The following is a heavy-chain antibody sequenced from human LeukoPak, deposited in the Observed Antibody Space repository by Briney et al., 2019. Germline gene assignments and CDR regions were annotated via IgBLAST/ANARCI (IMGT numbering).Heavy chain of an antibody. CDR1: GYTFTGYY. D-gene: IGHD3-16*01. CDR3: ATPRGSYLWGTDFDY. Sequence: ASVKVSCKASGYTFTGYYMHWVRQAPGQGLEWMGWINPNSGDTKYAQKFQGRVTMTRDTSISTAYMELSRLRSDDTAVYYCATPRGSYLWGTDFDYWGQGTLVTVSS. J-gene: IGHJ4*02. CDR2: INPNSGDT. V-gene: IGHV1-2*02.